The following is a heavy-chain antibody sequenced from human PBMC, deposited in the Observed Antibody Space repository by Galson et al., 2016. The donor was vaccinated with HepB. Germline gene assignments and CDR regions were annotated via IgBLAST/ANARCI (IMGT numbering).Heavy chain of an antibody. J-gene: IGHJ4*02. CDR1: GGPFSGSY. CDR2: INDSGTT. V-gene: IGHV4-34*01. Sequence: SETLSLTCAVYGGPFSGSYWNWIRQSPGKGLEWVGEINDSGTTNYNPSLKSRVTLSLDTSKKQFSLKLSSVTAADTAVYYCARGISVAGAFDCWGQGIQVTVSS. D-gene: IGHD6-19*01. CDR3: ARGISVAGAFDC.